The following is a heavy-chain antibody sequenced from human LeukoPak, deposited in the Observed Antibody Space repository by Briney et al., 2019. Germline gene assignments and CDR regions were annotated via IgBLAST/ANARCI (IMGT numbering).Heavy chain of an antibody. J-gene: IGHJ3*02. CDR2: ISWNSGNV. V-gene: IGHV3-9*03. CDR1: GFTFDDHA. D-gene: IGHD1-26*01. CDR3: AKGMGATTRYDAFDI. Sequence: GGSLRLSCAASGFTFDDHAMHWVRQAPGKGLEWVSGISWNSGNVGYADSVKGRFTISRDNAKNSLYLQMNSLRAEDMALYYCAKGMGATTRYDAFDIWGQGTMVTVSS.